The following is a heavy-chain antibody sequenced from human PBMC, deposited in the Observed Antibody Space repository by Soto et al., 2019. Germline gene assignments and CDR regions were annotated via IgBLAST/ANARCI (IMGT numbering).Heavy chain of an antibody. Sequence: EVQLVESGGGLIQPGGSLRLSCAASGFTVSSNYMSWVRQAPGKGLEWVSVISGSGSSRYYADSAKGRFTISRDNSKNTLFLKLNSLRAEDTAVYYCAKELLRLGESLERYFDYWGQGTLVTVSS. J-gene: IGHJ4*02. V-gene: IGHV3-53*01. D-gene: IGHD3-10*01. CDR1: GFTVSSNY. CDR3: AKELLRLGESLERYFDY. CDR2: ISGSGSSR.